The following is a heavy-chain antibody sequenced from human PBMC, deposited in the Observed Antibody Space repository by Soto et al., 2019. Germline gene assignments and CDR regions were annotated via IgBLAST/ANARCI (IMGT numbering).Heavy chain of an antibody. J-gene: IGHJ6*02. Sequence: ASVKVSCKASGYTFTSYGISWVRQAPGQGLEWMGWINPNSGGTNYAQKFQGWVTMTRDTSISAAYMELSRLRSDDTAVYYCAYSSSPPGSYGMDVWGQGTTVTV. V-gene: IGHV1-2*04. CDR1: GYTFTSYG. CDR2: INPNSGGT. D-gene: IGHD6-6*01. CDR3: AYSSSPPGSYGMDV.